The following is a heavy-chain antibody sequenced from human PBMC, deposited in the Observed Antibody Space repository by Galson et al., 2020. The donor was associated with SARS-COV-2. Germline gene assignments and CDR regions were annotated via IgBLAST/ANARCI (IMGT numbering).Heavy chain of an antibody. V-gene: IGHV1-69*04. CDR1: GGSFNDHA. J-gene: IGHJ4*02. D-gene: IGHD3-16*01. CDR3: ARARDYRAAVLGY. CDR2: IIPVLDIA. Sequence: SVKVSCKGSGGSFNDHAISWVRQAPGQGLEWMGRIIPVLDIAVNAQKFQGRVTITADKSSSTAYLELSSLTSDDTAVYYCARARDYRAAVLGYWGQGTLVTVSS.